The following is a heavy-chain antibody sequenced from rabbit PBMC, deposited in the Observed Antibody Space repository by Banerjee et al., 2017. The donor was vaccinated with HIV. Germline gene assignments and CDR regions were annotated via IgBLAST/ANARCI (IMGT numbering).Heavy chain of an antibody. Sequence: QSLEESGGDLVKPGASLTLTCTASGFSFSSTYYMCWVRQAPGKGLEWIACIYGSISGSTYYASWAKGRFTISKTSSTTVTLQMTSLTDADTATYFCARRAGPTYSYALDLWGPGTLVTVS. J-gene: IGHJ6*01. V-gene: IGHV1S40*01. D-gene: IGHD4-2*01. CDR2: IYGSISGST. CDR1: GFSFSSTYY. CDR3: ARRAGPTYSYALDL.